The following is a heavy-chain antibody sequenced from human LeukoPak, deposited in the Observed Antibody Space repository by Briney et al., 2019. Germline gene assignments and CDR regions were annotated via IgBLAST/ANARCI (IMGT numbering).Heavy chain of an antibody. Sequence: ASVKDSCKASGYTFSSYGIAWVRQAPGQGLEWMGWISGYNGNTKYAQKLQGRVSMTTDTSTTTAYRELRSLTSDDTALYYCARSSLGTITAGPFDYWGQGTLVTVSS. J-gene: IGHJ4*02. CDR3: ARSSLGTITAGPFDY. V-gene: IGHV1-18*01. D-gene: IGHD5-12*01. CDR2: ISGYNGNT. CDR1: GYTFSSYG.